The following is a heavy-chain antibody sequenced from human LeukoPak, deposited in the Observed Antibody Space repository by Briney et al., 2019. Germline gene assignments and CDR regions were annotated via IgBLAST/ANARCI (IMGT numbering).Heavy chain of an antibody. V-gene: IGHV3-48*02. J-gene: IGHJ3*02. CDR3: ARDPYDSSAYGAFDI. CDR2: ISSLSGTI. CDR1: GFTFSTYS. Sequence: GGSLRLSCAASGFTFSTYSMNWVRQAPGKGLEWVSYISSLSGTIEYADSVKGRFTISRDNGKNTLYLQMNSLRDEDTAVYYCARDPYDSSAYGAFDIWGQGTMVTVSS. D-gene: IGHD3-22*01.